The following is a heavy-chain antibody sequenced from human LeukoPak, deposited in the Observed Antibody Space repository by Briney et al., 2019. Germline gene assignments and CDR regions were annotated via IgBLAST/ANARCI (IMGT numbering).Heavy chain of an antibody. J-gene: IGHJ4*02. V-gene: IGHV1-2*04. CDR1: GYTFTGYY. D-gene: IGHD6-19*01. CDR3: ARLGRDKAVAGTYYFDY. CDR2: INPNSGGT. Sequence: ASVNVSCKASGYTFTGYYMHWVRQATGQGLEWMGWINPNSGGTNYAQKFQGWVTMTRDTSISTAYMELSRLRSDDTAVYYCARLGRDKAVAGTYYFDYWGQGTLVTVSS.